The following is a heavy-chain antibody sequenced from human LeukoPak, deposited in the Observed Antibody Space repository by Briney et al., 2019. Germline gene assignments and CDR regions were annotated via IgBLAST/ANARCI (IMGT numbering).Heavy chain of an antibody. J-gene: IGHJ1*01. CDR2: ISGYGSST. V-gene: IGHV3-23*01. CDR1: GFSFSNYG. Sequence: GGSLRLSCTASGFSFSNYGMSWVRQAPGKGLEWVSTISGYGSSTYYSDSVKGRFTISRDNSKNTLYLQMNSLRAEDTAVYYCAKHIYGVVSIQQWGQGTLVTVSS. D-gene: IGHD3-3*01. CDR3: AKHIYGVVSIQQ.